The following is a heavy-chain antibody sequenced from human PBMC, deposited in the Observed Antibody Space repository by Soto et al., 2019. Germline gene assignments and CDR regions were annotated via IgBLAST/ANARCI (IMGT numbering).Heavy chain of an antibody. V-gene: IGHV3-20*04. J-gene: IGHJ4*02. CDR3: ARGRAPAVTPFDY. Sequence: AGGSLRLSCAASGFTFSSYSMNWVRQAPGRGLEWVSGINWNGGSTGYADSVKGRFTISRDNAKNSLYLQMNSLRAEDTALYYCARGRAPAVTPFDYWGQGTLVTVSS. CDR2: INWNGGST. CDR1: GFTFSSYS. D-gene: IGHD4-4*01.